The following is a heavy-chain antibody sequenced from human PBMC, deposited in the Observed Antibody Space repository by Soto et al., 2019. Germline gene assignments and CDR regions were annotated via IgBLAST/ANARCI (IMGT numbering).Heavy chain of an antibody. CDR3: AKDPRGPSKSVWYGMDV. CDR1: GFTFSSYG. V-gene: IGHV3-30*18. D-gene: IGHD2-15*01. CDR2: ISYDGSNK. J-gene: IGHJ6*02. Sequence: QVQLVESGGGVVQPGRSRRLSCAASGFTFSSYGMHWVRQAPGKGLEWVAVISYDGSNKYYADSVKGRFTISRDNSKNTLYLQMNSLRAEDTAVYYCAKDPRGPSKSVWYGMDVWGQGTTVTVSS.